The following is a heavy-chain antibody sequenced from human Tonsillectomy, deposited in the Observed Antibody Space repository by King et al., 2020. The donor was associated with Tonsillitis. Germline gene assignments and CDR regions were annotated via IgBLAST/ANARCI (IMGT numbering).Heavy chain of an antibody. CDR2: VSVSGDPT. CDR1: GFTFSSYA. D-gene: IGHD6-13*01. Sequence: VQLVESGGGLVQPGGSLRLSCAASGFTFSSYAMSWVRQAPGKGLEWVSTVSVSGDPTYYADSVKGRFTISRDNSKNTLYLQMISRRAEDTAVYYCVKGGFWYAWDWGQGTLVTVSS. CDR3: VKGGFWYAWD. J-gene: IGHJ4*02. V-gene: IGHV3-23*04.